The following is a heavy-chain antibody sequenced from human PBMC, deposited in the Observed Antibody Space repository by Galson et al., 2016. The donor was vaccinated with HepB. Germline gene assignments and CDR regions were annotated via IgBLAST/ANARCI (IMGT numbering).Heavy chain of an antibody. CDR3: ARGGGYSYGNFDY. D-gene: IGHD5-18*01. CDR1: GFTFSSYS. Sequence: SLRLSCAASGFTFSSYSMNWVRQAPGKGLEWVSSISSPTSYIHYTDSVKGRFTISRDNAKNSLYLQMNSLRAEDTAVYYCARGGGYSYGNFDYWGQGTLVTVSS. J-gene: IGHJ4*02. V-gene: IGHV3-21*06. CDR2: ISSPTSYI.